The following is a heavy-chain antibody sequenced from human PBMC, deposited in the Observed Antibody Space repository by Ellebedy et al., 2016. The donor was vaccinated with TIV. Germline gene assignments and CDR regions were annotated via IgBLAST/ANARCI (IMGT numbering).Heavy chain of an antibody. J-gene: IGHJ4*02. CDR1: GFTFSNYA. V-gene: IGHV3-23*01. CDR3: CHLGAPRGDY. D-gene: IGHD1-26*01. CDR2: IGGSGGIT. Sequence: GGSLRLSXAASGFTFSNYAMNWVRQAPGQGLEWVSAIGGSGGITNYADSVKGRFTISRDNSKNTLYLQMNSLRAEDTAAYYCCHLGAPRGDYWGQGTLVTVSS.